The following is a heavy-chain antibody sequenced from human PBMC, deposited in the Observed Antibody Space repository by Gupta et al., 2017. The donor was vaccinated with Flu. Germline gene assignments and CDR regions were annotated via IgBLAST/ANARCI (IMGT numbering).Heavy chain of an antibody. CDR1: GLTFTTYA. CDR3: TKDRLVRGLIIGDFDC. CDR2: ISGSGGRT. J-gene: IGHJ4*02. D-gene: IGHD3-10*01. Sequence: EVQLLESGGTLVHPGGFLRLSCTASGLTFTTYALSWVRQAPGKVLEWVSGISGSGGRTNYADSVKGRFTISRDNTKNTLYLQMNSLRREDTAVYYCTKDRLVRGLIIGDFDCWGQGTLVTVSS. V-gene: IGHV3-23*01.